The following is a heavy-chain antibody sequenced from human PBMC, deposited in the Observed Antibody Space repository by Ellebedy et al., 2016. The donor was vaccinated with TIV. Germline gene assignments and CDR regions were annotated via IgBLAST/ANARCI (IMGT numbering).Heavy chain of an antibody. J-gene: IGHJ4*02. V-gene: IGHV3-15*01. Sequence: GESLKISCAASGFTFSNAWMNWVRQAPGKGLEWVGRIKSKTDGGAADYAAPVKGRFTPSRDDSKNTLYLQMNSLKTEDTAVYFCTTVYRYNYDSVWGQGTLVTVSS. CDR2: IKSKTDGGAA. D-gene: IGHD5-18*01. CDR3: TTVYRYNYDSV. CDR1: GFTFSNAW.